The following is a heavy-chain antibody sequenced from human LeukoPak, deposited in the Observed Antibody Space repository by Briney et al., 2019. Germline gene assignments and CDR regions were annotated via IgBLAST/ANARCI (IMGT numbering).Heavy chain of an antibody. J-gene: IGHJ4*02. D-gene: IGHD3-22*01. CDR1: GFTFSSYG. V-gene: IGHV3-30*18. CDR3: AKDYYDSSGLDY. CDR2: ISYDGSNK. Sequence: GGSLRLSCAASGFTFSSYGMHWVRQAPGKGLEWVAVISYDGSNKYYADSVKGRFTISRDNSKSTLYLQMNSLRAEDTAVYYCAKDYYDSSGLDYWGQGTLVTVYS.